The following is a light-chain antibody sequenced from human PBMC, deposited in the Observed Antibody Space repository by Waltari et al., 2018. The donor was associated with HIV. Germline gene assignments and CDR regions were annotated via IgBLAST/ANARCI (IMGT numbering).Light chain of an antibody. J-gene: IGLJ2*01. Sequence: QSALTQPASVSGSPGQSITISCTGTSSDVGGYNSVSWYQQHPGKAPKLMIYDVSKRPSGVSNRFSGSKSGNTASLTISGLQAEDEADYYCCSYAGSSTFVFGGGTKLTVL. V-gene: IGLV2-23*02. CDR1: SSDVGGYNS. CDR2: DVS. CDR3: CSYAGSSTFV.